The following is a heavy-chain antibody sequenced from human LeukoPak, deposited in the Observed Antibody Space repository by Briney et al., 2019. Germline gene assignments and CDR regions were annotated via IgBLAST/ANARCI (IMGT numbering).Heavy chain of an antibody. D-gene: IGHD6-13*01. CDR3: ARGPRTSYSSSWYRYGWFDP. CDR1: GGSFSGYY. Sequence: SETLSLTCAVYGGSFSGYYWSWIRQPPGKGLEWIGEINHSGSTNYNPSLKSRVTISVDTSKNQFSLKLSSVTAADTAVYYCARGPRTSYSSSWYRYGWFDPWGQGTLVTVSS. J-gene: IGHJ5*02. CDR2: INHSGST. V-gene: IGHV4-34*01.